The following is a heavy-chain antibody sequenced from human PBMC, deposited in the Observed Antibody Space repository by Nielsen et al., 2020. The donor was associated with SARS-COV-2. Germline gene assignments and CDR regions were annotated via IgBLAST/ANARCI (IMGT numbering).Heavy chain of an antibody. CDR2: IIPIFGTA. Sequence: SVKVSCKASGGTFSSYAISWVRQAPGQGLEWMGGIIPIFGTANYAQKFQGRVTITADESTSTAYMELSSLRSEDTAVYYCARTYCSGGSCYGYYYGMDVWGQGTTVTVSS. V-gene: IGHV1-69*13. CDR1: GGTFSSYA. CDR3: ARTYCSGGSCYGYYYGMDV. D-gene: IGHD2-15*01. J-gene: IGHJ6*02.